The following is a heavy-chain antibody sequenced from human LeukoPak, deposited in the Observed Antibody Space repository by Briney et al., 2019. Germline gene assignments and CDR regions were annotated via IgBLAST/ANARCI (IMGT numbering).Heavy chain of an antibody. CDR3: ATERRLRSDSTFDY. D-gene: IGHD5-12*01. V-gene: IGHV3-7*01. CDR1: GFTLSSYA. J-gene: IGHJ4*02. Sequence: PGGSLRLSCAASGFTLSSYAMSWVRQAPGKGLEWVANIKQDGSEKYYVDSVKGRFTISRDNAKNSLYLQMNSLRAEDTAVYYCATERRLRSDSTFDYWGQGTLVTVSS. CDR2: IKQDGSEK.